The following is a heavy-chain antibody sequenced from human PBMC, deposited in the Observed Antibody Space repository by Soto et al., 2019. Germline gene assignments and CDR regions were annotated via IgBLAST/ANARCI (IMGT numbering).Heavy chain of an antibody. CDR1: VGSFSGYY. V-gene: IGHV4-34*01. D-gene: IGHD2-15*01. J-gene: IGHJ3*02. CDR3: ARGAALYSMVVVTDAFDI. CDR2: INHSGST. Sequence: SETLSLTCAVYVGSFSGYYWSWIRQPPGKGLEWIGEINHSGSTNYNPSLKSRVTISVDTSKNQFSLKLSSVTAADTAVYYCARGAALYSMVVVTDAFDIWGQRTMVTVSS.